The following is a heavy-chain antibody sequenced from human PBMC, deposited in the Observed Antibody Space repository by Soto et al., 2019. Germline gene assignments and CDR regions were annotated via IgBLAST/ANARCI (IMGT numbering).Heavy chain of an antibody. D-gene: IGHD6-13*01. J-gene: IGHJ5*02. CDR1: GFTFSSYG. V-gene: IGHV3-30*18. Sequence: QVQLVESGGGVVQPGRSLRLSCAASGFTFSSYGMHWVRQAPGKGLEWVAVISYDGSNKYYADSVKGRFAISRDNSKNTLYLQMNSLRAEDTAVYYCAKSPRPYSSSWYSYNWFDPWGQGTLVTDSS. CDR3: AKSPRPYSSSWYSYNWFDP. CDR2: ISYDGSNK.